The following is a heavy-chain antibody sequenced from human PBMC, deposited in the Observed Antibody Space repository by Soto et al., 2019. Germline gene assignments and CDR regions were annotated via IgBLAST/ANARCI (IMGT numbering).Heavy chain of an antibody. Sequence: EVQLEESGGGLVQPGRSLRLSCAASGFTIDDYDMHWVRQVPGKGLEWVSGISWNSGSIGYADSVKGRFTISRDNAKNSLYLQMNSLRAEDTALYYCAKDTVRCLARWFDPWGQGTLVTVSS. CDR2: ISWNSGSI. J-gene: IGHJ5*02. CDR1: GFTIDDYD. D-gene: IGHD2-8*01. CDR3: AKDTVRCLARWFDP. V-gene: IGHV3-9*01.